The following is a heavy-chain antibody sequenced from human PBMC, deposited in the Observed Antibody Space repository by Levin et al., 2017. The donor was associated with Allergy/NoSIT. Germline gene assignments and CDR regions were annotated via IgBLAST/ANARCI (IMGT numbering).Heavy chain of an antibody. D-gene: IGHD3-22*01. CDR1: GFTFSSYA. V-gene: IGHV3-23*01. J-gene: IGHJ5*02. CDR3: AKDTISDYDSSGYPLNWFDP. Sequence: GESLKISCAASGFTFSSYAMSWVRQAPGKGLEWVSAISGSGGSTYYADSVKGRFTISRDNSKNTLYLQMNSLRAEDTAVYYCAKDTISDYDSSGYPLNWFDPWGQGTLVTVSS. CDR2: ISGSGGST.